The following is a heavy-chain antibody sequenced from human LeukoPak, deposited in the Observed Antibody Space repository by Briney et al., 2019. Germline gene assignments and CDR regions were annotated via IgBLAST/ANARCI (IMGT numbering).Heavy chain of an antibody. Sequence: PSETLSLTCTVSGGSISSSSYYWGWLRQPPGKGLEWIGSIYYSGNTYYNPSLKSRVTISIDTSKNQFSLKLSSVTAADTAVYYCANSANYGGNSGYFDYWGQGTLVTVSS. CDR3: ANSANYGGNSGYFDY. V-gene: IGHV4-39*01. CDR2: IYYSGNT. J-gene: IGHJ4*02. CDR1: GGSISSSSYY. D-gene: IGHD4-23*01.